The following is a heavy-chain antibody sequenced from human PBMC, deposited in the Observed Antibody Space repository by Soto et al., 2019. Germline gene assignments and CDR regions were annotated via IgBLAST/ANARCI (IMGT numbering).Heavy chain of an antibody. J-gene: IGHJ3*01. CDR3: ARVVHFDRSAYGL. CDR2: ISGDSNYI. D-gene: IGHD3-22*01. Sequence: GSLRLSCAASGFSFSGYNMNWVRQAPGKGLEWVSSISGDSNYIYYADSVQGRFTISRDNAKNSVYLQMNSLRAEDTAVYYCARVVHFDRSAYGLWGQGTMVTVSS. V-gene: IGHV3-21*01. CDR1: GFSFSGYN.